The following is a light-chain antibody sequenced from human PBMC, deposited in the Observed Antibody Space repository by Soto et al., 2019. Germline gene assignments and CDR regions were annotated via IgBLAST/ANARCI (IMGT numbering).Light chain of an antibody. V-gene: IGKV3D-15*01. CDR1: QGVSSY. CDR3: QQYHNWPPWT. CDR2: DAS. Sequence: EIVLTQSPATLSLSPGERATLSCRASQGVSSYLAWYQQKPGQAPRLLIYDASNRATGIPARFSGSGSGTEFTLTISSLQSEDFAVYYCQQYHNWPPWTFGQGTKVDIK. J-gene: IGKJ1*01.